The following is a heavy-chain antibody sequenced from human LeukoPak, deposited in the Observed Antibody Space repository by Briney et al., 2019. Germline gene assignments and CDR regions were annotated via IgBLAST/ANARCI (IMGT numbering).Heavy chain of an antibody. CDR3: AREGSSGRYFDY. CDR2: IYHSGST. V-gene: IGHV4-4*02. Sequence: PSETLSLTCAVSGGSISSSNWWSWVRQPPGKGLEWIGEIYHSGSTNYNPSLKSRVTISVDRSKNQFSLKLSSVTAADTAVYYCAREGSSGRYFDYWGQGTLATVSS. D-gene: IGHD5-12*01. CDR1: GGSISSSNW. J-gene: IGHJ4*02.